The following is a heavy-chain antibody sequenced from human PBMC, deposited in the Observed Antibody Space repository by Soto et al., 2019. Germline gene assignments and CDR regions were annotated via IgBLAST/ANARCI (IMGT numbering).Heavy chain of an antibody. CDR2: VNPKSGNT. J-gene: IGHJ6*02. V-gene: IGHV1-8*01. CDR1: GYTFTSHD. Sequence: ASVKVSCKASGYTFTSHDINWVRQATGQGLEWMGWVNPKSGNTGYAQKFQGRFTMTRDTSIGTAYMELSSLRSEDTAVYYCARSRYSSFLEPYYYYYYVLDFWGRGTTVTVSS. CDR3: ARSRYSSFLEPYYYYYYVLDF. D-gene: IGHD6-19*01.